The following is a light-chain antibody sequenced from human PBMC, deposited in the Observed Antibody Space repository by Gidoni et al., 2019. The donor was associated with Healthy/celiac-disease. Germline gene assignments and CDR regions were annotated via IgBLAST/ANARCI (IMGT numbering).Light chain of an antibody. CDR3: QQRSNWLT. Sequence: MLTQSPATLSLSPGERATLSCRASQSVSSYLSLYQQKPGQAHRPLIYDAYNRATGIPARFSGSGCGTDINLTISSLEPEYVAVYYCQQRSNWLTFGGGTKVEIK. J-gene: IGKJ4*01. CDR1: QSVSSY. CDR2: DAY. V-gene: IGKV3-11*01.